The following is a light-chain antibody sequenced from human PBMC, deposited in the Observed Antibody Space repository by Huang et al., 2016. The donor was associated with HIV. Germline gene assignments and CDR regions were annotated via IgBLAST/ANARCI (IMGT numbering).Light chain of an antibody. CDR3: QQYNNWPPVT. Sequence: EIVMTQSPATLSVSPGERATLSCRASQSVSSNLAWYQQKHGQAPRLLIYGASTRATGIPARFRGSGSGTEFTLTISSLQSEDFAVYYCQQYNNWPPVTFGQGTKVEIK. V-gene: IGKV3-15*01. CDR2: GAS. J-gene: IGKJ1*01. CDR1: QSVSSN.